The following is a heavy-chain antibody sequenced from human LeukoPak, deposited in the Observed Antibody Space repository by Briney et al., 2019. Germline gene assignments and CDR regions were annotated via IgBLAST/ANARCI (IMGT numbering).Heavy chain of an antibody. Sequence: ASVKVSCKASGYTFTSYAMNWVRQAPGQGLEWMGWINTNTGNPTYAQGSTGRFVFSLDTSVSTAYLQISSLKADDTAVYYCARRDKPSAYSYGYVDYWGQGTLVTVSS. CDR1: GYTFTSYA. CDR2: INTNTGNP. V-gene: IGHV7-4-1*02. D-gene: IGHD5-18*01. CDR3: ARRDKPSAYSYGYVDY. J-gene: IGHJ4*02.